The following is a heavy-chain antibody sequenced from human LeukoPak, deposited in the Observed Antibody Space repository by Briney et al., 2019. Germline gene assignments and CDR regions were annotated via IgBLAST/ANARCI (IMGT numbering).Heavy chain of an antibody. Sequence: GGSLRLYCAASGFTFSSYAKHWVRQAPGKGLEYVSAISSNGCSKYYANSVKGRFTISRDNSKNTLYLQMGSLRAEDMAVYYCARDDLYSGYEYWGQGTLVTVSS. CDR1: GFTFSSYA. J-gene: IGHJ4*02. CDR2: ISSNGCSK. D-gene: IGHD5-12*01. V-gene: IGHV3-64*01. CDR3: ARDDLYSGYEY.